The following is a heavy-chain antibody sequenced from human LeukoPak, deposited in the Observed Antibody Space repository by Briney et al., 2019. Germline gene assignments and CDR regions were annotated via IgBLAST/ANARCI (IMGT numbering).Heavy chain of an antibody. Sequence: SETLSLTCAVYGGSFSGYYWSWIRQPPGKGLEWIGEINHSGSTNYNPSLKSRVTISVDTSKNQFSLKLSSVTAADMAVYYCARARRGYGMDVWGKGTTVTVSS. V-gene: IGHV4-34*01. J-gene: IGHJ6*04. D-gene: IGHD1-14*01. CDR3: ARARRGYGMDV. CDR1: GGSFSGYY. CDR2: INHSGST.